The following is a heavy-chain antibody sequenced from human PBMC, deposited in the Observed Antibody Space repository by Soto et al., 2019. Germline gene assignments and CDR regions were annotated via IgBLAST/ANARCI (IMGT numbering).Heavy chain of an antibody. D-gene: IGHD3-10*01. Sequence: SETLSLTCTVSGGSITSGGYCWTWIRQHPVKGLEWMGHIYYSGSTSYNPSLKSRVTISIDTSKNQFSLKLTSVTAADTAVYYCARDGDYFGSGSPPLLSTWGQGTLVTVSS. CDR1: GGSITSGGYC. CDR2: IYYSGST. V-gene: IGHV4-31*03. CDR3: ARDGDYFGSGSPPLLST. J-gene: IGHJ4*02.